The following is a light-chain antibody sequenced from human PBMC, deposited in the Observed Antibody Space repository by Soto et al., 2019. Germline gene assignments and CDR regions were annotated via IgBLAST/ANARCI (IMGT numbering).Light chain of an antibody. J-gene: IGKJ5*01. V-gene: IGKV3-20*01. CDR2: AAS. CDR3: QQYNNWPPET. Sequence: EIVLTQSPVTLSLSPGERATLSCRASQSVSSSYLVWHQQKPGQAPRLLIYAASRRATGIPDRFSGSGSGTDFTLTISRLDPEDFAVYYCQQYNNWPPETFGQGTRLQIK. CDR1: QSVSSSY.